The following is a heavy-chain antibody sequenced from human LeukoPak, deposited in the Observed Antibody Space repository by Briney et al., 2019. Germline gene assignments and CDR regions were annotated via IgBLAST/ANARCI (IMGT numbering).Heavy chain of an antibody. V-gene: IGHV1-2*02. CDR1: GYTFTGYY. CDR3: ARAPGATIDYYYYMDV. J-gene: IGHJ6*03. D-gene: IGHD3-10*01. CDR2: INPNSGGT. Sequence: ASVKVSCKASGYTFTGYYMHWVRQAPGQGLEWMGWINPNSGGTNYAQKFQGRVTMTRDTSISTAYMELSRLRSDDTAVYYCARAPGATIDYYYYMDVWGKGTTVTVSS.